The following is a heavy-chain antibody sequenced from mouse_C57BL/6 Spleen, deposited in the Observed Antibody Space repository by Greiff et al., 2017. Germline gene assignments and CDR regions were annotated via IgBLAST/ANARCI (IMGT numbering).Heavy chain of an antibody. Sequence: VQLQQPGAELVRPGSSVKLSCKASGYTFTSYWMHWVKQRPIQGLEWIGNIDPSDSATHYNQKFKDKATLTVDKSSSTAYMQLSSLTSEDSAVYYCARDRDGFAYWGQGTLVTVSA. J-gene: IGHJ3*01. CDR3: ARDRDGFAY. CDR1: GYTFTSYW. V-gene: IGHV1-52*01. CDR2: IDPSDSAT. D-gene: IGHD2-13*01.